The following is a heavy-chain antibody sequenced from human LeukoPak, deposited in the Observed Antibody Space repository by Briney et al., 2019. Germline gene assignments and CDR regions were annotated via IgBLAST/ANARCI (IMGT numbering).Heavy chain of an antibody. CDR2: ISSSSSYM. D-gene: IGHD4-17*01. CDR3: ARDLAYGDDGL. J-gene: IGHJ4*02. V-gene: IGHV3-21*01. CDR1: GFTLSNYS. Sequence: GGSLRLSCAASGFTLSNYSMNWVRQAPGKGLEWVAFISSSSSYMFYADSLKGRFTISRDNAKNSLYLQMNSLRADDTAVYYCARDLAYGDDGLWGQGTLVTVSS.